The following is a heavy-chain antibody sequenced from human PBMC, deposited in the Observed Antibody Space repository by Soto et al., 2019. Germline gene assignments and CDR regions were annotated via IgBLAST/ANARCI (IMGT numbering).Heavy chain of an antibody. V-gene: IGHV5-51*01. CDR2: IYPGDSEI. Sequence: GESLKISCKASGYSFTSYWIGWVRQVPGEGLKWMGIIYPGDSEIRYNPSFQGQVTISADKSITTAYLQWSRLAASDTAMYYCARHSEDTVTPDFWGQGTLVTVSS. J-gene: IGHJ4*02. CDR3: ARHSEDTVTPDF. CDR1: GYSFTSYW. D-gene: IGHD4-17*01.